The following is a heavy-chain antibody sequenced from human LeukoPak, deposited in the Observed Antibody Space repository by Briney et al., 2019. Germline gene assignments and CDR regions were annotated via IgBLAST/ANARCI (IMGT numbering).Heavy chain of an antibody. Sequence: PSETLSLTCTVSGGSISSYYWSWIRQPPGKGLEWIGYIHYTGNTNQSPSLKSRVTISIDTSKNQFSLKLTSVTAADTAVYYCARLTDSSAYKGWFDPWGQGILVTVSS. CDR3: ARLTDSSAYKGWFDP. CDR2: IHYTGNT. D-gene: IGHD3-22*01. V-gene: IGHV4-59*01. CDR1: GGSISSYY. J-gene: IGHJ5*02.